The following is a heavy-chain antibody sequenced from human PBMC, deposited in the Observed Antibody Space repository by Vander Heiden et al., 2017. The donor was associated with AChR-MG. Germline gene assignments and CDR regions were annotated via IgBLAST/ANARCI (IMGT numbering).Heavy chain of an antibody. V-gene: IGHV3-21*01. Sequence: EVQLVESGGGLVKPGGSLRLSCAASGSTFSGYSRNWVRQAPGKGLEWVSSISSSSSYIYYADSVKGRFTISRDNAKNSLYLQMNSLRAEDTAVYYCARDSRYSSGWDHFDIWGQGTMVTVSS. CDR3: ARDSRYSSGWDHFDI. CDR1: GSTFSGYS. CDR2: ISSSSSYI. J-gene: IGHJ3*02. D-gene: IGHD6-19*01.